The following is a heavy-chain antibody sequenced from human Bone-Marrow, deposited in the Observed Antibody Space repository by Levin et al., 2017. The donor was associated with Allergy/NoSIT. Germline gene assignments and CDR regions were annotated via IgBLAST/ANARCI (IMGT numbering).Heavy chain of an antibody. J-gene: IGHJ4*02. CDR3: ARDPKYSGYEYLDY. D-gene: IGHD5-12*01. CDR1: GFTFSNYE. CDR2: ISSSGSII. V-gene: IGHV3-48*03. Sequence: SCAASGFTFSNYEMNWVRQAPGKGLEWVSYISSSGSIIYYADSVQGRFNISRDNAKNSLYLQMNSLRAEDTAVYYCARDPKYSGYEYLDYWGQGSLVTVSS.